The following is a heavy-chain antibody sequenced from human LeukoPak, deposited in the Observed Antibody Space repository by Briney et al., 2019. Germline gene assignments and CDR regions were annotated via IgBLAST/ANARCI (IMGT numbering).Heavy chain of an antibody. J-gene: IGHJ4*02. Sequence: PSETLSLTCTVSGDSVSSYYWSWIRQPAGKGLEWIGRIYVSGSLNYNPSLKSRVTMSIDTSKNQFSLRLSSVTAADTAVYYCARVRSSGYPPPPAFDYWGQGTLVTVSS. D-gene: IGHD3-22*01. CDR2: IYVSGSL. V-gene: IGHV4-4*07. CDR3: ARVRSSGYPPPPAFDY. CDR1: GDSVSSYY.